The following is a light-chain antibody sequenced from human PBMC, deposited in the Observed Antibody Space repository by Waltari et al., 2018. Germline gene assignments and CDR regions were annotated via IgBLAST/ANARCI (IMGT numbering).Light chain of an antibody. CDR1: QGISIS. V-gene: IGKV1-9*01. J-gene: IGKJ4*01. Sequence: TGRSRQGISISLAWYQQRPGKAPKRLIYAASALHGGVPSRFSGSGSGTDFTLTIRSMQPEDFATDYCKQLNSYPITFGGGTKVEIK. CDR3: KQLNSYPIT. CDR2: AAS.